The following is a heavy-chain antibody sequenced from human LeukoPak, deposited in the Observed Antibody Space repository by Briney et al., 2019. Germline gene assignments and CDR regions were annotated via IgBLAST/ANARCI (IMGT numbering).Heavy chain of an antibody. J-gene: IGHJ4*02. CDR3: ARGGDSSSLD. CDR1: GFTVSSNY. D-gene: IGHD6-13*01. V-gene: IGHV3-53*01. CDR2: IYSGGST. Sequence: GGSLRLSCAASGFTVSSNYMSCVRQAPGKGVEWVSVIYSGGSTYYADSVKGRFTISRDNSKNTLYLKMNSLRAEDTAVYYCARGGDSSSLDWGQGTLVTVSS.